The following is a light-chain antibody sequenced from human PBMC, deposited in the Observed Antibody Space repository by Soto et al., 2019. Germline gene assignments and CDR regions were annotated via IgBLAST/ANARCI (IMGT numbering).Light chain of an antibody. CDR2: AAS. J-gene: IGKJ1*01. Sequence: DIQMTQSPSSLSASVGDRVTITCRASQSIRSFLNWYQQKPGKAPKRLIYAASSLQGGVPSRFSGRGSGTEFTLTISILQPEDFATYYCQQSSSSPSTFGQGTKVEIK. V-gene: IGKV1-39*01. CDR1: QSIRSF. CDR3: QQSSSSPST.